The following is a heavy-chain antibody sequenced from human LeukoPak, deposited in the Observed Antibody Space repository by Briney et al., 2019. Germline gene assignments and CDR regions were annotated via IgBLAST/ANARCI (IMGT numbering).Heavy chain of an antibody. D-gene: IGHD3-9*01. CDR2: ISSSSSYI. Sequence: PGGSLRLSCAASGFTFSSYSMNWVRQAPGKGLEWVSSISSSSSYIYYADSVKGRFTISRDNAKNSLYLQMNSLRAEDTAVYYCARDLLSYYNILTTLDVWGKGTTVTVSS. J-gene: IGHJ6*04. V-gene: IGHV3-21*01. CDR3: ARDLLSYYNILTTLDV. CDR1: GFTFSSYS.